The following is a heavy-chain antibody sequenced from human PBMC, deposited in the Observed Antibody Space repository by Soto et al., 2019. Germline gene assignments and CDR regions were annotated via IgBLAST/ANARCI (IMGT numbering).Heavy chain of an antibody. Sequence: PGGSLRLSCAASGFTFSTYGMHWVRQAPGKGLEWVAVISNDGSKKYYIDSVKGRFTISRDNSKNTLYLQMNSLRPEDTAVYYCAKGVDSTGYYNFDYWGQGTLVTVS. J-gene: IGHJ4*02. CDR2: ISNDGSKK. D-gene: IGHD3-22*01. CDR1: GFTFSTYG. CDR3: AKGVDSTGYYNFDY. V-gene: IGHV3-30*18.